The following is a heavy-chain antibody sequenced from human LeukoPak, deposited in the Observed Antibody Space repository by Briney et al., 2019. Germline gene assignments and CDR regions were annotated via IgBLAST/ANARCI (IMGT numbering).Heavy chain of an antibody. J-gene: IGHJ5*02. CDR1: GDSIRSSY. CDR2: ICYSGST. D-gene: IGHD6-13*01. Sequence: SETLSLTCTVSGDSIRSSYWSWIRQSPGKGLEWIGSICYSGSTYYNPSLKSRVTISVDTSKNQFSLKLSSVTAADTAVYYCARQPYSSSMLDPWGQGTLATVSS. V-gene: IGHV4-59*05. CDR3: ARQPYSSSMLDP.